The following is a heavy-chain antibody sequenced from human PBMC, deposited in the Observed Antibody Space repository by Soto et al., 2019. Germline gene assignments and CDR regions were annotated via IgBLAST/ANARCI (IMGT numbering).Heavy chain of an antibody. Sequence: EVQLVESGGGLVQPGGSLRLSCAASGFTVSSNYMNWVRQAPGKGLEWVSIIYGAASTYYADSVKGRFTISRDNSKNTLYLQMNSLRAEDTAVYHCARDGPSRSRYYFDYWGQGTLVTVSS. CDR3: ARDGPSRSRYYFDY. V-gene: IGHV3-66*01. J-gene: IGHJ4*02. D-gene: IGHD6-13*01. CDR1: GFTVSSNY. CDR2: IYGAAST.